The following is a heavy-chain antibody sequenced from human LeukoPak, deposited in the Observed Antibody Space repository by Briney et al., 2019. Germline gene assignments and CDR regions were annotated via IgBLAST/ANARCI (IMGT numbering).Heavy chain of an antibody. V-gene: IGHV3-30*02. Sequence: GGSLRLSCAPSGFTFSSYGMHWVRQAPGQGLEWVAYIQYDGSNEQYGDSVKGRFSISRDSSKNILYLQMNSLRAEDTSVYYCARRAAALVAFDYWGQGTLVTVSS. CDR3: ARRAAALVAFDY. J-gene: IGHJ4*02. CDR2: IQYDGSNE. D-gene: IGHD6-13*01. CDR1: GFTFSSYG.